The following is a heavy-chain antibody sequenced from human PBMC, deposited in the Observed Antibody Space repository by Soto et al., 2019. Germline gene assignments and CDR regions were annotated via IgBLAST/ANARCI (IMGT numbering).Heavy chain of an antibody. CDR3: ARERSAAGTGGFDP. J-gene: IGHJ5*02. CDR2: MNPNSGNT. CDR1: RYTFTSNY. V-gene: IGHV1-8*01. Sequence: SVKVSWKASRYTFTSNYIYSPRQDNEKGLEWMGWMNPNSGNTAYAQKFQGRVTMTRNTSISTAYMELSSLRSEDTAVYYCARERSAAGTGGFDPWGQGTLVTVSS. D-gene: IGHD6-13*01.